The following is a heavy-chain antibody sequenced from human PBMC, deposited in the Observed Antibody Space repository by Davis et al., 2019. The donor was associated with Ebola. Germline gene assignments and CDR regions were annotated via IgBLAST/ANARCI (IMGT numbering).Heavy chain of an antibody. CDR3: ARHYVYDYYMGLDV. V-gene: IGHV3-9*01. CDR1: GFAFGDYA. Sequence: SLKISCAGSGFAFGDYAMHWVRQAPGKGLEWVSGINWNSDSIVYADSVKGRFTISRDNAKNSLYLQMNSRRAEDTAVYYCARHYVYDYYMGLDVWGQGTTVTVSS. CDR2: INWNSDSI. J-gene: IGHJ6*02. D-gene: IGHD3-16*01.